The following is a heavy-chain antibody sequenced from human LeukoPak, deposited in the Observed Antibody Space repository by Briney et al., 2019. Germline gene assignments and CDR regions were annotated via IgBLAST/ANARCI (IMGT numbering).Heavy chain of an antibody. CDR1: GYTFTSYD. J-gene: IGHJ5*02. CDR2: MNPNSGNT. D-gene: IGHD3-3*01. CDR3: ARAGRITIFGVVIIGNNWFDP. Sequence: ASVKVSCKASGYTFTSYDINWVRQATGQGLEWMGWMNPNSGNTGHAQKFQGRVTITRNTSISTAYMELSSLRSEDTAVYYCARAGRITIFGVVIIGNNWFDPWGQGTLVTVS. V-gene: IGHV1-8*03.